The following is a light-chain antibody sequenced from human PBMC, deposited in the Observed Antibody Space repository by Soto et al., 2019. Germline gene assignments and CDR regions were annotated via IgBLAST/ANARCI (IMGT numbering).Light chain of an antibody. CDR3: HQRSNWSWT. J-gene: IGKJ1*01. CDR1: QSVVSS. CDR2: DTS. Sequence: EIVLTQSPATLSLSPGERATLSCRASQSVVSSLAWYQQKPGQAPRLLIYDTSNRATGIPARFSGSGSGTDFTLTISSLEPEDFAIYYCHQRSNWSWTFGQGTKVELK. V-gene: IGKV3-11*01.